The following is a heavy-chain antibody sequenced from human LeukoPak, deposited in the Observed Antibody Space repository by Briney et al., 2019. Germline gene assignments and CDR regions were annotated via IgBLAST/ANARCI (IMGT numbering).Heavy chain of an antibody. CDR1: GLTVSSNY. CDR3: AREDPGHWSRRAFDI. J-gene: IGHJ3*02. D-gene: IGHD2-8*02. CDR2: IYGGGSK. V-gene: IGHV3-53*01. Sequence: GGSLRLSCAASGLTVSSNYMSWVRQAPGKGLEWVSVIYGGGSKYYADSVKGRFTISRDNSKNTLYLQMNSLSAEDTAVYYCAREDPGHWSRRAFDIWGQGTVVTVTS.